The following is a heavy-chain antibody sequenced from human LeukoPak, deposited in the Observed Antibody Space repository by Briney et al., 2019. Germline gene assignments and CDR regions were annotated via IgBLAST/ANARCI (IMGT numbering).Heavy chain of an antibody. CDR3: ARRKRWLQFSFDP. J-gene: IGHJ5*02. CDR1: GYSISSGYY. D-gene: IGHD5-24*01. Sequence: SETLSLTCAVSGYSISSGYYWGGIRQPPGKGVWWFWSIYHSGTTYYTQSLKSRVTISVDTSKNQFSLKLSSVTAADTAVYYCARRKRWLQFSFDPWGQGTLVTVSS. CDR2: IYHSGTT. V-gene: IGHV4-38-2*01.